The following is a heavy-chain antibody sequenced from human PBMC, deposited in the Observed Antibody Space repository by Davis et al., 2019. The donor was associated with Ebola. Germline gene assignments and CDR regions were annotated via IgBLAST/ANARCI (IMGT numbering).Heavy chain of an antibody. CDR1: GRSFSGYY. CDR3: ARVPSSSGYYKDFDS. CDR2: IIHTGGT. D-gene: IGHD3-22*01. J-gene: IGHJ4*02. Sequence: SETLSLTCAVYGRSFSGYYWSWIRQPPGKGLEWIGEIIHTGGTNYNPSLRSRVTISVNTSKNQFSLKLSPVTAADTAVYFCARVPSSSGYYKDFDSWGKGTLVTVSS. V-gene: IGHV4-34*12.